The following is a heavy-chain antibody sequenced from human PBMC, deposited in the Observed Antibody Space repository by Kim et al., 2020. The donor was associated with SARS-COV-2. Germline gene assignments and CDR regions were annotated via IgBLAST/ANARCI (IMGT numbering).Heavy chain of an antibody. D-gene: IGHD1-1*01. V-gene: IGHV3-23*01. J-gene: IGHJ4*02. Sequence: ADPVKGRFTIFRDISKNTLYLQMSGLRAEDMAVYYCAKGGGTSPFGYWGQGTLVTVSS. CDR3: AKGGGTSPFGY.